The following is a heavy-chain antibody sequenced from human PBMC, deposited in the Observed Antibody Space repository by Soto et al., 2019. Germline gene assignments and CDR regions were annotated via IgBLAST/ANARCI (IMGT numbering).Heavy chain of an antibody. Sequence: QMQLVQSGPEVKKPGTSVKVSCKASGFTFTSSAVQWVRQARGQRLEWIGWIVVGSGNTNYAQKSQERVTITRDMSTSTAYMELSSLRSEDTAVYYCAAALYGSGSKPFDYWGQGTLVTVSS. CDR1: GFTFTSSA. J-gene: IGHJ4*02. D-gene: IGHD3-10*01. CDR2: IVVGSGNT. CDR3: AAALYGSGSKPFDY. V-gene: IGHV1-58*01.